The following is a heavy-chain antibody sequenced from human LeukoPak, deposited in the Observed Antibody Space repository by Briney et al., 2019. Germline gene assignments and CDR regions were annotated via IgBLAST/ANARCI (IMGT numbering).Heavy chain of an antibody. CDR2: IYHSGST. CDR1: GYSSSTGCY. Sequence: SETLSLTCPVSGYSSSTGCYWGWIRQPPGKGLEWIGSIYHSGSTYYNPSLKSRVTISVDTSENQFSLNLTSVTAADTAVYYCARGLGYCSGGNCYSADPSFHYWGQGTLVTVSS. J-gene: IGHJ4*02. D-gene: IGHD2-15*01. CDR3: ARGLGYCSGGNCYSADPSFHY. V-gene: IGHV4-38-2*01.